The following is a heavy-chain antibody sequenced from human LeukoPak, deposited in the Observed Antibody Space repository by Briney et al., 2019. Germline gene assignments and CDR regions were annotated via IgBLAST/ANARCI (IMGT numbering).Heavy chain of an antibody. V-gene: IGHV4-4*07. Sequence: PSETLSLTCTVSGGSFTSDYWSWIRQPAGKGLEWIGRFYTSGTTNYNPSLKSRVTMSADASKNQFSLKLRSVTAADTAVYYCARCRHGNCDYFDYWGQGTLVTVSS. D-gene: IGHD1-7*01. J-gene: IGHJ4*02. CDR1: GGSFTSDY. CDR3: ARCRHGNCDYFDY. CDR2: FYTSGTT.